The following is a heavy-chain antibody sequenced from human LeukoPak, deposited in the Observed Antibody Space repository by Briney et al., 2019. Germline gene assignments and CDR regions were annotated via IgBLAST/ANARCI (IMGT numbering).Heavy chain of an antibody. Sequence: PGGSLRLSCAASGFTFSSYAMSWVRQAPGKGLEWVSAISGSGGSTYYADSVKGRFTISRDNSKNTLYLQMNSLRAEDTAVYYCAKEILAYYDFWSGYYSPNWFDPWGQGTLVTVS. CDR3: AKEILAYYDFWSGYYSPNWFDP. J-gene: IGHJ5*02. CDR1: GFTFSSYA. V-gene: IGHV3-23*01. D-gene: IGHD3-3*01. CDR2: ISGSGGST.